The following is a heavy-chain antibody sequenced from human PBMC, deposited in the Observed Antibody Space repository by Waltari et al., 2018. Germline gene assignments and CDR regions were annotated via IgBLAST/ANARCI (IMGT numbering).Heavy chain of an antibody. J-gene: IGHJ4*02. CDR2: ISPFLGIA. Sequence: QVQLVQSGAEVKKPGSSVKVSCKASGGTFSSYTISWVRQAPGQGLEWMGRISPFLGIANYAQKFQGRVTITADKSTSTAYMELSSLRSEDTAVYYCAREDDSLRVDYWGQGTLVTVSS. CDR3: AREDDSLRVDY. D-gene: IGHD3-22*01. CDR1: GGTFSSYT. V-gene: IGHV1-69*08.